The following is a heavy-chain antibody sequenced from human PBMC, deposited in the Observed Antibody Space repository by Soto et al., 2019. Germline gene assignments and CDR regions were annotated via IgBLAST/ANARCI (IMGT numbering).Heavy chain of an antibody. CDR1: GGSISSYY. J-gene: IGHJ4*02. V-gene: IGHV4-59*01. D-gene: IGHD5-18*01. CDR3: ARSAMVYKYYFDY. CDR2: IYYSGST. Sequence: SETLSLTCTVSGGSISSYYWSWIRQPPGKGLEWIGYIYYSGSTNYNPSLKSRVTISVDTSKNQFSLKLSSVTAAGTAVYYCARSAMVYKYYFDYWGQGTLVTVSS.